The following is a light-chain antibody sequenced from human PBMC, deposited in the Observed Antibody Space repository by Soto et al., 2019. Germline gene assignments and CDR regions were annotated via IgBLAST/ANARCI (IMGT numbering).Light chain of an antibody. Sequence: DIQMTQSPSSLSASVGDRVTITCRASQSISTYLNWYQHKPGKAPKVLIYAVSSLQSGVPSRFSGSGSGTDFTLTITSLQPEDSATYYCQHSYATPRTFGQGTKVEIK. CDR2: AVS. V-gene: IGKV1-39*01. J-gene: IGKJ1*01. CDR1: QSISTY. CDR3: QHSYATPRT.